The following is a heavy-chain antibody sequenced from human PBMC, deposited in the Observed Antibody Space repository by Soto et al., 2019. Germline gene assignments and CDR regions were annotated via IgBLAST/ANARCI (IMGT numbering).Heavy chain of an antibody. V-gene: IGHV1-69*01. CDR2: IIPVFDKA. J-gene: IGHJ3*01. D-gene: IGHD3-16*01. CDR3: ARLRRDWGDAFDL. Sequence: QVQLVQSGADVKKPGSSVKVSCKTSGGSFGSSAISWVRQAPAQGLEWMGEIIPVFDKANYAQNFQGRLTITADELTGTVCMKLSSLRSEDTAVYFCARLRRDWGDAFDLWGLGTFVTVSS. CDR1: GGSFGSSA.